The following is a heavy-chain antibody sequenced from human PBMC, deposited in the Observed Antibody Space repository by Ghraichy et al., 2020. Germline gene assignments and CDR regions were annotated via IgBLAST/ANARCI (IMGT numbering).Heavy chain of an antibody. D-gene: IGHD5-18*01. CDR2: IKSKTDGGTT. J-gene: IGHJ4*02. V-gene: IGHV3-15*01. CDR1: GFTFSNAW. CDR3: TTDNTAPDPTIDY. Sequence: GGSLRLSCAASGFTFSNAWMSWVRQAPGKGLEWVGRIKSKTDGGTTDYAAPVKGRFTISRDDSKNTLYLQMNSLKTEDTAVYYCTTDNTAPDPTIDYWGQGTLVTVSS.